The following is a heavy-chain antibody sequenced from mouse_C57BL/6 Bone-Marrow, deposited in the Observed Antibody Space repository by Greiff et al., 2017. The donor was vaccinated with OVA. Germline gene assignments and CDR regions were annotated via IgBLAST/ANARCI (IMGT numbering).Heavy chain of an antibody. CDR3: ARNDSWFAY. D-gene: IGHD2-12*01. CDR1: GFTFSDYG. V-gene: IGHV5-17*01. CDR2: ISSGSSTI. J-gene: IGHJ3*01. Sequence: EVKLVESGGGLVKPGGSLKLSCAASGFTFSDYGMHWVRQAPEKGLEWVAYISSGSSTIYYADPVKGRFTISRDNAKNTLFLQMTSLRSEDTAMYYCARNDSWFAYWGQGTLVTVSA.